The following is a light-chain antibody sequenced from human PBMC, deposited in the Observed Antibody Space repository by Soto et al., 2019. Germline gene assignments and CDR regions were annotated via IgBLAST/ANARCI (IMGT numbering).Light chain of an antibody. Sequence: QSVLTQPPSASGTPGQRVTISCSGSSSNIGINTVNWYQQLPGTAPKVLIYTNDQRPSWGSGRCSGSTSATSASLAISGLQSVDEEDYYWPACYDIQSSYVFGRGTKLTVL. CDR3: PACYDIQSSYV. CDR1: SSNIGINT. CDR2: TND. V-gene: IGLV1-44*01. J-gene: IGLJ1*01.